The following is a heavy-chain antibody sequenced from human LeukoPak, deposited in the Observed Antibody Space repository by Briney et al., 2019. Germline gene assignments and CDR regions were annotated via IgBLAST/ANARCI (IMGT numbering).Heavy chain of an antibody. CDR1: GGSISSYY. CDR3: ARGIGDLTY. V-gene: IGHV4-59*01. Sequence: PSETLSLTCTVSGGSISSYYWSWIRQPPGKGLEWIGYIYYSGTTNDNPSLKSRVIISVDTSKNQFSLKLTSVTAADTAVYYCARGIGDLTYWGQGTLVTVSS. D-gene: IGHD3-16*01. CDR2: IYYSGTT. J-gene: IGHJ4*02.